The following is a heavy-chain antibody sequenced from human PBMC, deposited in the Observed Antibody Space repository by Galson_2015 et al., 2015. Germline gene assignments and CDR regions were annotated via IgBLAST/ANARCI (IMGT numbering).Heavy chain of an antibody. CDR2: VNKAGTST. Sequence: SMSLSCAASGVTFTDYWMHWVRQAPGRGLVWVSRVNKAGTSTSYADSVKGRFTISRDNAKNSLYLQMNSLRAEDTAVYYCARAQLLPHDAFDIWVQGTEVTVSS. J-gene: IGHJ3*02. CDR3: ARAQLLPHDAFDI. V-gene: IGHV3-74*01. CDR1: GVTFTDYW. D-gene: IGHD6-19*01.